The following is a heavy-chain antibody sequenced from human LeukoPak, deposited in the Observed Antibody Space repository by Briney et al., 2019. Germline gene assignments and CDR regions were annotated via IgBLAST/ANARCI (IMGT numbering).Heavy chain of an antibody. CDR2: IYYSGST. J-gene: IGHJ1*01. D-gene: IGHD2-15*01. V-gene: IGHV4-59*01. CDR3: ARVEVRSGGRMRYFQH. Sequence: SETLSLTCTVSGGSISSYYWSWIRQPPGKGLEWIGYIYYSGSTNYNPSLKSRVTISVDTSKNQFSLKLSSVTAADTAVYYCARVEVRSGGRMRYFQHWGQGTLVTVSS. CDR1: GGSISSYY.